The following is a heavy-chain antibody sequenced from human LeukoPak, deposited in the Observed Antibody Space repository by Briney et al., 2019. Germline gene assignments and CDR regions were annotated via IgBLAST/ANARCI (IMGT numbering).Heavy chain of an antibody. CDR2: IYYSGST. CDR3: AGEGPYGDGTLRFDY. J-gene: IGHJ4*02. D-gene: IGHD4-17*01. CDR1: GGSISSYY. Sequence: SETLSLTCTVSGGSISSYYWSWIRQPPGKGLEWIGYIYYSGSTNYNPSLKSRVTISVDTSKTQFSLKLSSVTAADTAVYYCAGEGPYGDGTLRFDYWGQGTLVTVSS. V-gene: IGHV4-59*01.